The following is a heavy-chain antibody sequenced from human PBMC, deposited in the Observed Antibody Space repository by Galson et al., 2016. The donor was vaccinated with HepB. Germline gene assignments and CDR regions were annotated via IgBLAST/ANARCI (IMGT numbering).Heavy chain of an antibody. Sequence: TLSLTCTVSGGSISSTNHFWSWIRQTPGTGLEWIGYIYHSGTAHYNPSLNSRVTLSVDTSKNQFALRLSAVTAADTAVYYCAREVISGGDDAFDMWGQGTMVTVSS. CDR3: AREVISGGDDAFDM. CDR1: GGSISSTNHF. D-gene: IGHD2-15*01. J-gene: IGHJ3*02. V-gene: IGHV4-30-4*08. CDR2: IYHSGTA.